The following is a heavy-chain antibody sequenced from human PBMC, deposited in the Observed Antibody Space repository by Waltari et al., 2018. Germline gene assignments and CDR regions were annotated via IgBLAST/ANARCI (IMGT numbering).Heavy chain of an antibody. Sequence: QVHLVESGGGVVQPGKSLRLSCAAAGLTFGGCAMHWVRQAPGKGLEWVAVIWSDGSKKYYAESVKGRFTISRDNSRRSVSLEMNSLRGEDTAVYYCAKAGRRYFDFSEILEWGLGTQVTVSS. D-gene: IGHD3-9*01. J-gene: IGHJ4*02. CDR3: AKAGRRYFDFSEILE. V-gene: IGHV3-33*06. CDR2: IWSDGSKK. CDR1: GLTFGGCA.